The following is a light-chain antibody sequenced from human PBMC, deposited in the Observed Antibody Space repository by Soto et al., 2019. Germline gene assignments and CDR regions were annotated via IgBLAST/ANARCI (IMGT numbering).Light chain of an antibody. J-gene: IGKJ2*01. Sequence: DFQVTHSPSSLSASVGERAKINSAPSQSVNDYLNWYQQRPGKAPRPLIYAASTLHSGVPSRFSGSGFGTDFSLTIASLQTEDFATYSCKQSFSAPYIFGKGTKVDIK. CDR2: AAS. CDR3: KQSFSAPYI. V-gene: IGKV1-39*01. CDR1: QSVNDY.